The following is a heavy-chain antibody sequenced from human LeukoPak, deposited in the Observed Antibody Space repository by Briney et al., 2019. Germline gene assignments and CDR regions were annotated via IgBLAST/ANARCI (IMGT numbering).Heavy chain of an antibody. CDR1: GFSFGTYG. CDR3: ARDSLHDYDGGSYGYYFGF. D-gene: IGHD3-22*01. J-gene: IGHJ4*02. CDR2: IHRRGSLT. Sequence: GGSLRLSCAASGFSFGTYGMIWVRQAPGKGPEWISNIHRRGSLTYYADSVKGRFTVSRDNARNSLYLQMDSLRAEDTALYYWARDSLHDYDGGSYGYYFGFWGQGALVTVSS. V-gene: IGHV3-48*03.